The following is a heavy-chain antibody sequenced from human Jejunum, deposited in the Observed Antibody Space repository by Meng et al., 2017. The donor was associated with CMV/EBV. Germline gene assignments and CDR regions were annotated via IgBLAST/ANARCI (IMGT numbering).Heavy chain of an antibody. CDR2: ININTGNP. Sequence: QVQLVQSGSEVKKPGDSVKVSCQAAAYTFTSSSMNWVRHAPGQGLEWMGWININTGNPTYAQGFTGRFVFSLDTSVSTAYLQIDSLKADDTAVYYCARGNGWRFDYWGQGTLVTVSS. D-gene: IGHD6-19*01. CDR1: AYTFTSSS. V-gene: IGHV7-4-1*01. CDR3: ARGNGWRFDY. J-gene: IGHJ4*02.